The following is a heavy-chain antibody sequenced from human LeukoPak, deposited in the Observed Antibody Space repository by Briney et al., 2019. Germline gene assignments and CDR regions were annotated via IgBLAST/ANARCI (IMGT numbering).Heavy chain of an antibody. CDR1: GFTFSTYA. D-gene: IGHD3-22*01. CDR2: ISGSGGST. CDR3: AKHSASSGYYSWFDP. Sequence: GGSLRLSCAASGFTFSTYAMSWVRQAPGKGLGWVSAISGSGGSTYYADSVKGRFTISRDNSKNTLYLQMNSLRAEDTAVYFCAKHSASSGYYSWFDPWGQGTLVTVSS. J-gene: IGHJ5*02. V-gene: IGHV3-23*01.